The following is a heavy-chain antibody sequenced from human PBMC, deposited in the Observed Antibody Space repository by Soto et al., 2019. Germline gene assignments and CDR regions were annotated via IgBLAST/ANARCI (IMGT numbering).Heavy chain of an antibody. D-gene: IGHD3-10*01. Sequence: SVKVSCKASGGTFSNYAISWVRQAPGQGLEWMGGIIPIFGTANYAQKFQGRVTITADESTSTAYMELSSLRSEDTAVYYCARDQVTMVRGVIITAYFQHWGQGTLVTVSS. J-gene: IGHJ1*01. CDR1: GGTFSNYA. CDR3: ARDQVTMVRGVIITAYFQH. CDR2: IIPIFGTA. V-gene: IGHV1-69*13.